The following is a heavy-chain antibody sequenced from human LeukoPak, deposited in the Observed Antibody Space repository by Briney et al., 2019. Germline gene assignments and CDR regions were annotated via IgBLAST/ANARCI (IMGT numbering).Heavy chain of an antibody. CDR1: GFTVSSNY. Sequence: GGSLRLSCAASGFTVSSNYMSWVRQAPGKGLEWVSVIYSGGSTYYAASVEGRFTISRDNSKNTLYLQMNSQRAEDTAVYYCARDAMYYYGSGRYNWGQGTLVTVSS. D-gene: IGHD3-10*01. J-gene: IGHJ4*02. CDR3: ARDAMYYYGSGRYN. V-gene: IGHV3-66*02. CDR2: IYSGGST.